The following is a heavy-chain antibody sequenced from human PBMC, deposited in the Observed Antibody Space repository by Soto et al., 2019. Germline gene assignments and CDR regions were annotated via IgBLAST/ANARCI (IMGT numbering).Heavy chain of an antibody. V-gene: IGHV1-18*01. CDR2: ISAYNGNT. CDR3: ARDEWSHDFWSGQQTPIFDY. J-gene: IGHJ4*02. D-gene: IGHD3-3*01. CDR1: GYTFTSYG. Sequence: ASVKVSCKSSGYTFTSYGISWVRQAPGQGLEWIGWISAYNGNTNYAQKLQGRVTMTTDTSTSTAYMELRSLRSDDTAVYYCARDEWSHDFWSGQQTPIFDYWGQGTLVTVS.